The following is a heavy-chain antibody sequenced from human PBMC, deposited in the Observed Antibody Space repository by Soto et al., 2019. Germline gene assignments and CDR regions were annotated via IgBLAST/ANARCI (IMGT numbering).Heavy chain of an antibody. V-gene: IGHV3-23*01. CDR1: GFTFSSYA. CDR2: ISGSGGST. CDR3: AKDQRGFRAAPRPYYFDY. D-gene: IGHD2-2*02. Sequence: GGSLRLSCAASGFTFSSYAMSWVRQAPGKGLEWVSAISGSGGSTYYADSVKGRFTISRDNSKNTLYLQMNSLRAEDTAVYYCAKDQRGFRAAPRPYYFDYWGQGTLVTVSS. J-gene: IGHJ4*02.